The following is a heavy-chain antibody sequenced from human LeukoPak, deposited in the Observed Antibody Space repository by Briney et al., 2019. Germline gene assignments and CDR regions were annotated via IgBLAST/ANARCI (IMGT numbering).Heavy chain of an antibody. CDR2: IFYNGAT. CDR1: GGSISSSDYY. CDR3: AREARFALPVVGSGDY. Sequence: SETLSLTCSVSGGSISSSDYYWGWIRQPPGKGLEWIGTIFYNGATKTNPSLSSRVTVSIDTSKNQFSLRLRSVTAADTAVYYCAREARFALPVVGSGDYWGQGTLVTVSS. V-gene: IGHV4-39*07. D-gene: IGHD6-19*01. J-gene: IGHJ4*02.